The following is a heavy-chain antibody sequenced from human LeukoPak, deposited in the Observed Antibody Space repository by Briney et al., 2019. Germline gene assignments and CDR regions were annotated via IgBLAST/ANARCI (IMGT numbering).Heavy chain of an antibody. CDR1: GGSISSGDYY. V-gene: IGHV4-30-4*01. Sequence: PSETLSLTCTVSGGSISSGDYYGSWIRQPPGKGLEWIEYIYYRGSTYYNPSPKSRVTLSVDPAKHQFSLTLSSVTAADTVVYYCARDCGGDCVYAFDLWGQGTMVHVSS. D-gene: IGHD2-21*02. CDR2: IYYRGST. J-gene: IGHJ3*01. CDR3: ARDCGGDCVYAFDL.